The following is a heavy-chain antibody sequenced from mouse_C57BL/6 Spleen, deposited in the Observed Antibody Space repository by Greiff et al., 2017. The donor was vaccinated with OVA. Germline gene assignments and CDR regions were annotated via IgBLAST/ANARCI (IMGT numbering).Heavy chain of an antibody. V-gene: IGHV1-69*01. CDR2: IDPSASYT. D-gene: IGHD1-1*01. J-gene: IGHJ4*01. CDR3: ARPSGSSPDYAMDY. Sequence: QVQLQQPGAELVMPGASVKLSCKASGYTFTSYWMHWVKQRPGQGLEWIGEIDPSASYTNYNQKFKGKSTLTVDKSSSTAYMQLSSLTSEGSAVYYCARPSGSSPDYAMDYWGQGTSVTVSS. CDR1: GYTFTSYW.